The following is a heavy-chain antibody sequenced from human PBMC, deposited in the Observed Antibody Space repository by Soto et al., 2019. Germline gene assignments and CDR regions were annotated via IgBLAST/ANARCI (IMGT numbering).Heavy chain of an antibody. D-gene: IGHD6-13*01. V-gene: IGHV3-30-3*01. CDR2: ISYDGSNK. CDR3: ARDHSSCSFPLDY. CDR1: GFTFSSYA. Sequence: QVQLVESGGGVVQPGRSLRLSCAASGFTFSSYAMHWVRQAPGKGLEWVAVISYDGSNKYYADSVKGRFTISRDNSKNTLYLQMNSLRAEDTAVYYCARDHSSCSFPLDYWGQGTLVTVSS. J-gene: IGHJ4*02.